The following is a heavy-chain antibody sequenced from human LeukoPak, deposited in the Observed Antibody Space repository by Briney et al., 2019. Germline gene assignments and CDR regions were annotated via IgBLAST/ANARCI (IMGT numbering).Heavy chain of an antibody. CDR3: AVVPMGVTTDS. V-gene: IGHV1-2*02. Sequence: ASVKVSCKASGYTFTGYYIHWVRRAPGQGLEWMGWLNPNSGVTSYAQNFQGRVTMTRDMSISTAYMELSSLRSDDTAVYYCAVVPMGVTTDSWGQGTLVTVSS. CDR1: GYTFTGYY. CDR2: LNPNSGVT. D-gene: IGHD1-26*01. J-gene: IGHJ4*02.